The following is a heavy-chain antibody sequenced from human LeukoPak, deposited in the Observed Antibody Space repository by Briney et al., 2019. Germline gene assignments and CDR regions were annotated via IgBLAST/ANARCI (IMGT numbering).Heavy chain of an antibody. CDR2: ISYDGSNK. V-gene: IGHV3-30-3*01. D-gene: IGHD6-19*01. J-gene: IGHJ4*02. CDR3: ARVSSGWYYDY. Sequence: GRSLRLSCAASGFTFSSYAMHWVRQAPGKGLEWVAVISYDGSNKYYADSVKGRFTICRDNSKNTLYLQMNSLRAEDTAVYYCARVSSGWYYDYWGQGTLVTVSS. CDR1: GFTFSSYA.